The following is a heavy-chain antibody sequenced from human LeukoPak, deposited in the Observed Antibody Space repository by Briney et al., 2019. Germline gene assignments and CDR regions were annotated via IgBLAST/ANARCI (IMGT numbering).Heavy chain of an antibody. CDR2: IRSRAYRGTT. CDR3: GRGPIELWLHNGIDV. D-gene: IGHD5-18*01. J-gene: IGHJ6*02. Sequence: GGSLRLSCSTSGFTFGDHAMSWVRQAPGKGLEWVGFIRSRAYRGTTEYAAYVRDRFTISRNVSKSIAYLQMNSLKIDDTAVYFCGRGPIELWLHNGIDVWGQGTTATVSS. CDR1: GFTFGDHA. V-gene: IGHV3-49*04.